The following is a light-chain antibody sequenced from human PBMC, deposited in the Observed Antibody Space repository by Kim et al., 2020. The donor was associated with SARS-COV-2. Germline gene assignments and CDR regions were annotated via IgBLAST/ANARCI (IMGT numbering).Light chain of an antibody. Sequence: SYELTQPPSVSVSPGQTASISCSGDKLGDKLTSWYQQKPGQSPVLVIYQDAKRPSGIPERFSGSNSGNTATLTIRGTQAVDVADYYCQTWDSRTVF. V-gene: IGLV3-1*01. CDR1: KLGDKL. J-gene: IGLJ3*02. CDR2: QDA. CDR3: QTWDSRTV.